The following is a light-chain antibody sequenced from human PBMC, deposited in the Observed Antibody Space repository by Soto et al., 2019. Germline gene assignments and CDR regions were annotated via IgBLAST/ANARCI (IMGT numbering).Light chain of an antibody. CDR3: QQYSSYSAWT. V-gene: IGKV1-16*01. CDR2: DAS. CDR1: QGISNY. J-gene: IGKJ1*01. Sequence: DIQMTQSPSSLSTSVGDRVTITCRASQGISNYLAWYQQKPGKVPKLLIYDASSLQSGVPPRFSGSGSGTEFTLTIRSLQPDDIATYYCQQYSSYSAWTFGEGTKVDIK.